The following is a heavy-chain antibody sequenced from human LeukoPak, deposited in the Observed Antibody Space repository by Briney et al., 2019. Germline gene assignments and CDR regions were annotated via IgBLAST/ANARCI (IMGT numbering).Heavy chain of an antibody. CDR1: GGTFSSYA. Sequence: SVKVSCKASGGTFSSYAISWVRQAPGQGLEWMGGIIPIFGTANYAQKFQGRVTITADESTSTAYMELSSLRSEDTAVYYCARVFWSSYPYYFDYWGQGTLVTVSS. CDR2: IIPIFGTA. J-gene: IGHJ4*02. D-gene: IGHD3-3*01. CDR3: ARVFWSSYPYYFDY. V-gene: IGHV1-69*13.